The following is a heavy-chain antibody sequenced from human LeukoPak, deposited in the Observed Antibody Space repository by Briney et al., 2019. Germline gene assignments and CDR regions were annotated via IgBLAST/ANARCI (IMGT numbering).Heavy chain of an antibody. Sequence: SETLSLTCTVSGGSISSGGYYWSWIRQHPGKGLEWIGYIYYSGSTYYNPSLKSRVTISVDPSKNQFSLKLSSVTAADTAVYYCARGVVRGAPDDYWGQGTLVTVSS. CDR3: ARGVVRGAPDDY. CDR1: GGSISSGGYY. D-gene: IGHD3-10*01. V-gene: IGHV4-31*03. CDR2: IYYSGST. J-gene: IGHJ4*02.